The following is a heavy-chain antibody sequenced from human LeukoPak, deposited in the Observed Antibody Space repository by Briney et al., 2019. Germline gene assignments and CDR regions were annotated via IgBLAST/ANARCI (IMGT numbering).Heavy chain of an antibody. CDR1: VGSISSYY. V-gene: IGHV4-4*07. Sequence: PSETLSLTCPVSVGSISSYYWSWIRQPAGKGLEWLGRIYTSGSTNYNPSLKSRVTMSIDTSKNHFSLKLSSVTAADTAVYYCARDMSYAFFVYWVQGTLVTVSS. D-gene: IGHD1-26*01. CDR2: IYTSGST. CDR3: ARDMSYAFFVY. J-gene: IGHJ4*02.